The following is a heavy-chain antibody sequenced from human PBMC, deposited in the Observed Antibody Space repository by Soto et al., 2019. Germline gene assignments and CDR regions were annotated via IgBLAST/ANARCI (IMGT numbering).Heavy chain of an antibody. CDR2: IIPIFGTA. CDR3: ARDAGYGGYFDY. CDR1: GGTFSSYA. J-gene: IGHJ4*02. D-gene: IGHD4-17*01. V-gene: IGHV1-69*06. Sequence: SVKVSCKASGGTFSSYAISWVRQAPGQGLEWMGGIIPIFGTANYAQKSQGRVTITADKSTSTAYMELSSLRSEDTAVYYCARDAGYGGYFDYWGQGTLVTVSS.